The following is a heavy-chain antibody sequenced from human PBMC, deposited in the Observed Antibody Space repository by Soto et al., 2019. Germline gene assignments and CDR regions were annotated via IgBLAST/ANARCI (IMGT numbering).Heavy chain of an antibody. CDR1: GGSISTFGHY. CDR2: IYHTGST. Sequence: PSETLSLTCSVSGGSISTFGHYWTCIRQPPGKGMEWSGSIYHTGSTYYSKSLRNRLTMSVDTSKSQFSLRLSSVTAADTAVYYCARATGTLRSRNCDEWGQGSLVTSPQ. V-gene: IGHV4-31*03. J-gene: IGHJ4*02. CDR3: ARATGTLRSRNCDE. D-gene: IGHD1-1*01.